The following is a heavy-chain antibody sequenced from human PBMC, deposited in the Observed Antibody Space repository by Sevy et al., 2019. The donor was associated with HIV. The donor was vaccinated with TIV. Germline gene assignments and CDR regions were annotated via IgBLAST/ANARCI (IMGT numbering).Heavy chain of an antibody. CDR3: AKDGDYFDY. Sequence: GGSLRLSCAASGFTFSSYAMSWVRQAPGKGLEWVSTISTSGGSTYYADSLKGRFTISRDNSKNRLYLQMNSLRAEDTAVYYCAKDGDYFDYWGQGTLVTVSS. J-gene: IGHJ4*02. D-gene: IGHD7-27*01. CDR1: GFTFSSYA. V-gene: IGHV3-23*01. CDR2: ISTSGGST.